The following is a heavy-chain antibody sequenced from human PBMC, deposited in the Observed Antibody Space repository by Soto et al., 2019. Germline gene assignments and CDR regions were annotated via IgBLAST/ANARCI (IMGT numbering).Heavy chain of an antibody. CDR3: ARQMTTVTTDYYYGMDV. CDR1: GYSFTSYW. Sequence: PGESLKISCKGSGYSFTSYWIGWVRQMPGKGLEWMGIIYPGDSDTRYSPSFQGQVTISADKSISTAYLQWSSLKASDTAMYYCARQMTTVTTDYYYGMDVWGQGTTVTVSS. J-gene: IGHJ6*02. D-gene: IGHD4-17*01. V-gene: IGHV5-51*01. CDR2: IYPGDSDT.